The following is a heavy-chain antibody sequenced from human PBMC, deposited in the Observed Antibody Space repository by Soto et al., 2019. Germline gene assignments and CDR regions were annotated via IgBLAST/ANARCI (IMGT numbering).Heavy chain of an antibody. D-gene: IGHD6-13*01. CDR2: IQTNTDAGTT. CDR3: TTGDSSTWYGHYYFDY. Sequence: EVQLVESGRGLVKPGGSLRLSCAASGFTFAHAWMTWVRQAPGKGLEWVGRIQTNTDAGTTDYAAPVKGRFSISRDDSKNTLFLQMNSLKPEDSAVYYCTTGDSSTWYGHYYFDYWGQGTVVSVSS. CDR1: GFTFAHAW. J-gene: IGHJ4*02. V-gene: IGHV3-15*01.